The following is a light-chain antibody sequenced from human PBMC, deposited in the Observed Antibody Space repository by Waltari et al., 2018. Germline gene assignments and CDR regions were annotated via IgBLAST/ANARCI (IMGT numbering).Light chain of an antibody. CDR3: QQRSNWPVT. V-gene: IGKV3-11*01. CDR2: DAS. CDR1: QSVSSL. J-gene: IGKJ5*01. Sequence: EIVLTQSPATLSLSPGERASLSCRASQSVSSLLVWYQQKPGQAPRLLIFDASNRATGIPARFSGSGSGTDFTLTISSLEPEDFAVYYCQQRSNWPVTCGQGTRLEIK.